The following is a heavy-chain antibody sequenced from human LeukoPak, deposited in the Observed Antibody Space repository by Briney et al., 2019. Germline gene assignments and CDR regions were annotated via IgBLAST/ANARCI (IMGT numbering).Heavy chain of an antibody. V-gene: IGHV1-8*01. CDR2: MNPNSGNT. CDR3: AGALGYCSGGSCSNYYYYGMDV. CDR1: GYTFTSYD. Sequence: ASVKVSCKASGYTFTSYDINWVRQATGQGLEWMGWMNPNSGNTGYAQKFQGRVTMTRNTSISTAYMELSSLRSEDTAVYYCAGALGYCSGGSCSNYYYYGMDVWGQGTTVTVSS. D-gene: IGHD2-15*01. J-gene: IGHJ6*02.